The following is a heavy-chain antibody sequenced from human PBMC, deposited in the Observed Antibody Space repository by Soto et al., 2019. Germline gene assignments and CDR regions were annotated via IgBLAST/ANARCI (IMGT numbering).Heavy chain of an antibody. Sequence: GGSLRLSCAASGFTFSSYEMNWVRQAPGKGLEWVSYISSSGSTMYYADSVKGRFTISRDNAKNSLYLQMNSLRAEDTAVYYCAREGCSGGSCYPPGDWFDPWGQGTLVTVSS. CDR2: ISSSGSTM. V-gene: IGHV3-48*03. D-gene: IGHD2-15*01. CDR3: AREGCSGGSCYPPGDWFDP. CDR1: GFTFSSYE. J-gene: IGHJ5*02.